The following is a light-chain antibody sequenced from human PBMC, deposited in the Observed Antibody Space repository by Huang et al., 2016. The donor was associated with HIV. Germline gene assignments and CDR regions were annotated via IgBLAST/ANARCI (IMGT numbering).Light chain of an antibody. J-gene: IGKJ4*01. CDR3: HQYNNWPPPLT. Sequence: EIVMMQFPATLSVFPGERATLACRASQSINTNLAWYQQKPGQAPRPLIYGASTRATGIPARFSGSGSEAEFTVTISSLQSEDFAVYYCHQYNNWPPPLTFGGGTKVEIK. CDR2: GAS. V-gene: IGKV3-15*01. CDR1: QSINTN.